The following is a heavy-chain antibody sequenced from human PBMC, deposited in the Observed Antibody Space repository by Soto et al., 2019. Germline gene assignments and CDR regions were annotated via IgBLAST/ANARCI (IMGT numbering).Heavy chain of an antibody. CDR2: ISYDGSNK. J-gene: IGHJ6*02. D-gene: IGHD3-3*01. V-gene: IGHV3-30*18. CDR1: GFTFSSYG. CDR3: AKDLRLGPVRFLEWYDYYYGMDV. Sequence: GGSLRLSCAASGFTFSSYGMHWVRQAPGKGLEWVAVISYDGSNKYYADSVKGRFTISRDNSKNTLYLQTNSLRAEDTAVYYCAKDLRLGPVRFLEWYDYYYGMDVWGQGTTVTVSS.